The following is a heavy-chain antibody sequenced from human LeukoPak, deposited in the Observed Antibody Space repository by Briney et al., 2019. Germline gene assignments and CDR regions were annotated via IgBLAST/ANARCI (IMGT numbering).Heavy chain of an antibody. V-gene: IGHV4-34*01. CDR1: GGSFSGYY. CDR3: ARHLANVRWGANTRWFDP. Sequence: SSETLSLTCAVYGGSFSGYYWSWIRQPPGKGLEWIGEINHSGSTNYNPSLKSRVTISVDTSKNQFSLKLSSVTAADTAVYYCARHLANVRWGANTRWFDPWGQGTLVTVSS. D-gene: IGHD3-10*02. CDR2: INHSGST. J-gene: IGHJ5*02.